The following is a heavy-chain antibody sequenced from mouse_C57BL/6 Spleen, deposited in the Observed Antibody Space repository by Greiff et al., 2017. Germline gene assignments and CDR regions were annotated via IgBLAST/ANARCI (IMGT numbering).Heavy chain of an antibody. Sequence: EVHLVESGAELVRPGASVKLSCTASGFNIKDDYMHWVKQRPEQGLEWIGWIDPENGDTEYASKFQGKATITADTSSNTAYLQLSSLTSEDTAVYYCTTGGSRFAYWGQGTLVTVSA. CDR1: GFNIKDDY. V-gene: IGHV14-4*01. J-gene: IGHJ3*01. CDR2: IDPENGDT. CDR3: TTGGSRFAY.